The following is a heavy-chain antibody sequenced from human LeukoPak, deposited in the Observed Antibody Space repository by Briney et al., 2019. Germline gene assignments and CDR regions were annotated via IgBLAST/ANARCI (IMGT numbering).Heavy chain of an antibody. V-gene: IGHV1-2*02. D-gene: IGHD4-23*01. Sequence: GASVKVSCKASGYTFTGYYMHWVRQAPGQGLEWMGWINPNSGGTNYAQKFQGRVTMTRDTSISTAYMELSRLRSDDTAVYYCASSHPWGSGGNSEFDPWGQGTLVTVSS. J-gene: IGHJ5*02. CDR2: INPNSGGT. CDR3: ASSHPWGSGGNSEFDP. CDR1: GYTFTGYY.